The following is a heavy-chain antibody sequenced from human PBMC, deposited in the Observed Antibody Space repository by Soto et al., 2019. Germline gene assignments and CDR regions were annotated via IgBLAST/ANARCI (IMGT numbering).Heavy chain of an antibody. CDR3: ARANTVTTDFDY. CDR2: INPNSGGT. J-gene: IGHJ4*02. V-gene: IGHV1-2*02. Sequence: ASVKVSCKASGYTVTGYYMHWVRQAPGQGLEWMGWINPNSGGTNYAQKFQGRVTMTRDTSISTAYMELSRLRSDDTAVYSCARANTVTTDFDYWGQGPLVTVSS. CDR1: GYTVTGYY. D-gene: IGHD4-17*01.